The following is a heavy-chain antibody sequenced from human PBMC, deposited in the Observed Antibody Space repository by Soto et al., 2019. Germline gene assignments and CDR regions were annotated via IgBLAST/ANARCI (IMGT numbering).Heavy chain of an antibody. CDR3: ARDALGLHLMPYYFDD. CDR2: IIPYNGNT. CDR1: GYTFPSYG. V-gene: IGHV1-18*01. D-gene: IGHD2-2*01. Sequence: QVQLVQSGAEVTKPGASVKVSCKASGYTFPSYGITWVRQAPGQGLEWVGWIIPYNGNTNYAHKFKGRVTMTTDTSTSTAYMELRRLRSADTAVYYCARDALGLHLMPYYFDDWGQGTLVNVSS. J-gene: IGHJ4*02.